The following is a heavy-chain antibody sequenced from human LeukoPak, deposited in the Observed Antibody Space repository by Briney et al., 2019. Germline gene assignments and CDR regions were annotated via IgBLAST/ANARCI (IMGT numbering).Heavy chain of an antibody. V-gene: IGHV4-39*01. CDR3: ARHVAIFGVVISWFDP. D-gene: IGHD3-3*01. CDR1: GGFISRSSYL. Sequence: PSETVSLTCTLAGGFISRSSYLWGWIREPPGKEPQWIGGMLYAGSTHYTPSLNSRSTISVHTSKNQFSLKLSAVTAPDTAVFYCARHVAIFGVVISWFDPWGQGTLVTVSS. CDR2: MLYAGST. J-gene: IGHJ5*02.